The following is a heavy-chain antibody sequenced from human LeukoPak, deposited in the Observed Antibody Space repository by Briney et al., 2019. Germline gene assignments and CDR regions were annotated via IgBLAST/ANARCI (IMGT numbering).Heavy chain of an antibody. CDR1: GYTFTGYY. Sequence: VASVKVSCKASGYTFTGYYMHWVRQAPGQGLEWMGWINPNSGGTNYAQNFRGRVTMTRDTSITTAYMELNRLTSDDTAVYYCVRDRPHNWFDPWGQGTLVTVSS. J-gene: IGHJ5*02. V-gene: IGHV1-2*02. CDR3: VRDRPHNWFDP. CDR2: INPNSGGT.